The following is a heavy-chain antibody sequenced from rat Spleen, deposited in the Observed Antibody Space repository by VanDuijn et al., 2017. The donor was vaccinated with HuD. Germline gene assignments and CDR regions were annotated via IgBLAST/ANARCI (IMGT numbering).Heavy chain of an antibody. Sequence: QVQLKESGPVLVQASETLSLTCTVSGFSLEKYGVILVRQSPGKCLEWMGIIWENGNTDYNSALKSRLSISRDTSKNQVFLKMHSLQTDDTGTYYCSRYNSGFDYWGRGVMVTVSS. J-gene: IGHJ2*01. CDR2: IWENGNT. D-gene: IGHD4-3*01. CDR3: SRYNSGFDY. V-gene: IGHV2S75*01. CDR1: GFSLEKYG.